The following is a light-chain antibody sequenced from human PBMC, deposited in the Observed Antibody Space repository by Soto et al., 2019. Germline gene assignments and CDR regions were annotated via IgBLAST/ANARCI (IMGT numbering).Light chain of an antibody. J-gene: IGKJ1*01. Sequence: EIVMTQSPATLSVSPGERVTLSCSASQSFSSNLAWYQQKPGQAPRLLIYDASTRATGIPARFSGSGSGTEFTLTISSLQSEDFAVYYCQKYNNWPPWTFGQGTKVDIK. CDR1: QSFSSN. CDR2: DAS. V-gene: IGKV3-15*01. CDR3: QKYNNWPPWT.